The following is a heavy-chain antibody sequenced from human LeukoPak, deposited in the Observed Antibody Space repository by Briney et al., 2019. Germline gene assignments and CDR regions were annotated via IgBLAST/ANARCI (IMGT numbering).Heavy chain of an antibody. CDR1: GITISSND. V-gene: IGHV3-66*01. CDR3: AGGLGTTGTTGYYYYYGMDV. Sequence: GGSLRLSCVASGITISSNDMSWVRQAPGKGLEWVSVIYSGGSTYYADSVKGRFTISRDNSKNTLYLQMNSLRAEDTAVYYCAGGLGTTGTTGYYYYYGMDVWGQGTTVTVSS. J-gene: IGHJ6*02. D-gene: IGHD1-1*01. CDR2: IYSGGST.